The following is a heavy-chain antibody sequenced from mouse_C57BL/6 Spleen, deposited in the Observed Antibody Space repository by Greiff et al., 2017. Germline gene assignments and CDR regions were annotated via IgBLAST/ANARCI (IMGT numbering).Heavy chain of an antibody. V-gene: IGHV5-6*01. J-gene: IGHJ4*01. D-gene: IGHD3-2*02. CDR1: GFTFSSYG. CDR3: ARHGGYAAMDY. CDR2: ISSGGSYT. Sequence: EVKLMESGGVLVKPGGSLKLSCAASGFTFSSYGMSWVRQTPDKRLEWVATISSGGSYTYYPDSVKGRFTISRDNAKNTLYLQMSSLKSEDTAMYYCARHGGYAAMDYWGQGTSVTVSS.